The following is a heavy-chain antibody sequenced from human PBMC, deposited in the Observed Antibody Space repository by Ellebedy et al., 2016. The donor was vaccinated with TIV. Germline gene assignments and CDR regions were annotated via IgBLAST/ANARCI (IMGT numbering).Heavy chain of an antibody. J-gene: IGHJ4*02. Sequence: SETLSLTCAVYGGSFSGYYWSWIRQSPGKGLEWIGEINQSGRTNYNPSLDKGRVAISVDRSKNQFSLSLRSVTAADTAVYYCAEGRSGWYYFDYWGQGTPVTVS. V-gene: IGHV4-34*01. CDR3: AEGRSGWYYFDY. D-gene: IGHD6-19*01. CDR2: INQSGRT. CDR1: GGSFSGYY.